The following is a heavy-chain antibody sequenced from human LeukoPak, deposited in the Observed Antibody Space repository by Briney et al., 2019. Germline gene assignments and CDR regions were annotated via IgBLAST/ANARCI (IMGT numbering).Heavy chain of an antibody. Sequence: ASVKVSCKASGYTFTGYYMNWVRQAPGQGLEWMGWINSDSGFTKYEQKFQGRVTMTRDTSITTVYMDLTRLTSDDTAVYYCARNFDMKGFDPWGQGTLVTVSS. J-gene: IGHJ5*02. V-gene: IGHV1-2*02. CDR3: ARNFDMKGFDP. CDR2: INSDSGFT. CDR1: GYTFTGYY. D-gene: IGHD3-9*01.